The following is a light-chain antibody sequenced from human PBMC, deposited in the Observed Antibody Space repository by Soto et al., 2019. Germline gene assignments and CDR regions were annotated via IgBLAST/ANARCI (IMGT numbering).Light chain of an antibody. CDR2: DAS. Sequence: DIKMTQSPATLSASVGDRVTITCRASQTISTWMAWYQQKPGKAPKLLVYDASTLQSGVASRFSGSGSGTDFTLTISRLHPDDFATYYCQQYNTYPWTFGQGTKVDIK. CDR3: QQYNTYPWT. J-gene: IGKJ1*01. CDR1: QTISTW. V-gene: IGKV1-5*01.